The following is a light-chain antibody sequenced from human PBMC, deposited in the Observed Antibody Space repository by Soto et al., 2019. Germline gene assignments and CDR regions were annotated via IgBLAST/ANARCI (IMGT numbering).Light chain of an antibody. CDR3: QQFRSFPIT. J-gene: IGKJ5*01. CDR1: QSVGNF. CDR2: AES. V-gene: IGKV1-39*01. Sequence: DIQMTQSPSSLSASGGDRVPITCRASQSVGNFLNWYQQKPGLPPKYLIYAESNLQSGVPSRFSGSGSGTDFTLTISNLQPEDFATYYCQQFRSFPITFGQGTRLEIK.